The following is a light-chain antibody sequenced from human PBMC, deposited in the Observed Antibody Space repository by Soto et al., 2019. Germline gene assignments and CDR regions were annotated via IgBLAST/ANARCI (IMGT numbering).Light chain of an antibody. Sequence: DIQMTQSPSSLSASVGDRVTITCRASQGISTYLAWYQQKPGKVPKLLIYAASTLQSGVPSRLSGSGSGTDFTLTISSLQPEDVATYYCQRYNRAPLTFGGGTKVEIK. CDR1: QGISTY. V-gene: IGKV1-27*01. CDR2: AAS. CDR3: QRYNRAPLT. J-gene: IGKJ4*01.